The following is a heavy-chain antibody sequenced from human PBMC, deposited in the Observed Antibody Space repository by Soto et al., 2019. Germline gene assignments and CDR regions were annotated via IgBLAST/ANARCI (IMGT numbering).Heavy chain of an antibody. CDR3: ASSFGVVDHYLGV. V-gene: IGHV4-31*03. Sequence: NPSETLSLTCTVSGGSISSGGYYWSWIRQHPGKGLEWIGYIYYSGSTYYNPSLKSRVIISVDTSKNQFSLKLSSVTAADTAVYYCASSFGVVDHYLGVWGQGTTVTVSS. CDR1: GGSISSGGYY. D-gene: IGHD3-3*01. J-gene: IGHJ6*02. CDR2: IYYSGST.